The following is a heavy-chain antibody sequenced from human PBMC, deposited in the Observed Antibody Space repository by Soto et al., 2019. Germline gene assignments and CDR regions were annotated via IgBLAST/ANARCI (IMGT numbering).Heavy chain of an antibody. CDR1: GFNFSSYD. V-gene: IGHV3-13*01. CDR3: ARGGGHSYGRYDDQGFVDY. J-gene: IGHJ4*02. CDR2: IGIAGDT. Sequence: EVQLVESGGGLVQPGGSLRLSCAASGFNFSSYDMYWVRQATGEGLEWVSIIGIAGDTFYPDSVKGRFTISRENAKNSLYLQMNSLRAGDTAVYYCARGGGHSYGRYDDQGFVDYWGQGTLVTVSS. D-gene: IGHD5-18*01.